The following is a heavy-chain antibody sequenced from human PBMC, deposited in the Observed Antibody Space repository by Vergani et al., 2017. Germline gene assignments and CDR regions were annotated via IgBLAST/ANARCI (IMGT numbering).Heavy chain of an antibody. V-gene: IGHV1-46*03. J-gene: IGHJ4*02. CDR3: AGEDYGILTGYRY. CDR1: GYTFSNYY. D-gene: IGHD3-9*01. CDR2: INPSGGHT. Sequence: QVQVVQSGAEVKKSGASLKVSCKTSGYTFSNYYMHWVRQAPGQGLEWMGIINPSGGHTNYAQKFQGRVTMTRDTSTSTVYMELSSLRSEDTAIYYCAGEDYGILTGYRYWGQGTLVTVSA.